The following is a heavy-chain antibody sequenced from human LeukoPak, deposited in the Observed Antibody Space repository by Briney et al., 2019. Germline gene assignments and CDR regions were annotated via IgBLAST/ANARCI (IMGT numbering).Heavy chain of an antibody. CDR3: ASSLTIFGVVPFDY. Sequence: DPSETLSLTCTVSGGSISSYYWGWIRQPPGKGLEWIGSIYHSGSTYYNPSLKSRVTISVDTSKNQFSLKLSSVTAADTAVYYCASSLTIFGVVPFDYWGQGTLVTVSS. V-gene: IGHV4-38-2*02. CDR1: GGSISSYY. D-gene: IGHD3-3*01. J-gene: IGHJ4*02. CDR2: IYHSGST.